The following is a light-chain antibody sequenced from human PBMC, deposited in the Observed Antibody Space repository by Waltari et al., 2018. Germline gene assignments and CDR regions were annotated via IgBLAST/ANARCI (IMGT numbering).Light chain of an antibody. CDR2: GAS. CDR1: QNVGSN. V-gene: IGKV3-15*01. J-gene: IGKJ1*01. CDR3: QQYNNWPRT. Sequence: EVVMTQSPVTLSESPGERATLSCRASQNVGSNLAWYHQKPGQAPRLLVYGASTRATGIPARFSGSGSGTEFTLTISSLQSEDFAVYYCQQYNNWPRTFGQGTTVEIK.